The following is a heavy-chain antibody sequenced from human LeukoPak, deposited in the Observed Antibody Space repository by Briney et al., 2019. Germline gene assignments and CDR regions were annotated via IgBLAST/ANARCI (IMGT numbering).Heavy chain of an antibody. CDR3: YVGMTPVTNDAFDI. V-gene: IGHV3-30*12. D-gene: IGHD4-17*01. CDR2: ISDDGANK. J-gene: IGHJ3*02. CDR1: GFTFSSDG. Sequence: GGSLRLSCAASGFTFSSDGMHWVRQAPGKGLEWVALISDDGANKYHADSVKGRFIISRDTSKNTLYLQMNSLRAEDPAVYYCYVGMTPVTNDAFDIWGQGTMVTVSS.